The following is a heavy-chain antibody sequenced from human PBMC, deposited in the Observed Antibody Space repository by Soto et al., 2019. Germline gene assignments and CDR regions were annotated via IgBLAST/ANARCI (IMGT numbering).Heavy chain of an antibody. CDR3: AREDTMMKYGMDV. CDR1: GFTFSSYW. D-gene: IGHD3-22*01. V-gene: IGHV3-7*05. Sequence: GGSLRLSCAASGFTFSSYWMSWVRQAPGKGLEWVANIKQDGSEKYYVDSVKGRFTISRDNAKNSLYLQMNSLRAEDTAVYYCAREDTMMKYGMDVWDQGTTVTVSS. J-gene: IGHJ6*02. CDR2: IKQDGSEK.